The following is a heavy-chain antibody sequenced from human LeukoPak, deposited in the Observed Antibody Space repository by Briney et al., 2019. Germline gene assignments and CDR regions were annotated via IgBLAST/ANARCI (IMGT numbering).Heavy chain of an antibody. CDR3: AKGNAWYRPTSFDY. Sequence: GGSLRLSCAASGFTFSSYAMTWVRQAPGKRLEWVSAISGSGGSLYHTDSVKGRFIISRDNPKNRVYLQMNSLRPEDAAMYYCAKGNAWYRPTSFDYWGQGSLVSVS. CDR1: GFTFSSYA. J-gene: IGHJ4*02. CDR2: ISGSGGSL. D-gene: IGHD6-13*01. V-gene: IGHV3-23*01.